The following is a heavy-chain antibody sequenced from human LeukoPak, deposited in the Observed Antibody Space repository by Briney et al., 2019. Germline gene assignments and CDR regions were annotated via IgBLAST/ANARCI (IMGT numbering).Heavy chain of an antibody. CDR1: GGSFSGYY. Sequence: SETLSLTCAVYGGSFSGYYWSWIRQPPGKGLEWIGEINHSGSTNYNPSLKSRVTISVDTSKNQFSLKLSSVTAADTAVYYCPRAAYSTIFAVEGFRFDPWGQGTLVTVSS. D-gene: IGHD3-3*01. CDR3: PRAAYSTIFAVEGFRFDP. J-gene: IGHJ5*02. V-gene: IGHV4-34*01. CDR2: INHSGST.